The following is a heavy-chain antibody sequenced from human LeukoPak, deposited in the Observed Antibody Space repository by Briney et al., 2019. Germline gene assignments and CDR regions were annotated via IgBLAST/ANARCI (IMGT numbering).Heavy chain of an antibody. CDR2: IYPGDSDT. D-gene: IGHD3-10*01. CDR3: ATSITLVAPFDY. Sequence: GASLQISCQGSGYSVTSDLLGGGRQLPRKGLKGKGIIYPGDSDTRSSPSFQGQVTISADKSISTAYLQWSSLKASDTAMYYCATSITLVAPFDYSGQGSLVTVSS. V-gene: IGHV5-51*01. CDR1: GYSVTSDL. J-gene: IGHJ4*02.